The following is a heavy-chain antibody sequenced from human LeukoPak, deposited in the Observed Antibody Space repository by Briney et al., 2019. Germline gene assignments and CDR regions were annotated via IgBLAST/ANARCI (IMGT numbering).Heavy chain of an antibody. CDR1: GFTFSNYW. Sequence: GGSLRLSCAASGFTFSNYWMSWVRQAPGKGLEWVANIKQDGSEKLYVDSVKGRFTISRDNAKNSLDLQMNSLRAEDTAVYYCAKNTESQVIFRDWGQGTLVTVSS. CDR2: IKQDGSEK. V-gene: IGHV3-7*01. J-gene: IGHJ4*02. D-gene: IGHD2-15*01. CDR3: AKNTESQVIFRD.